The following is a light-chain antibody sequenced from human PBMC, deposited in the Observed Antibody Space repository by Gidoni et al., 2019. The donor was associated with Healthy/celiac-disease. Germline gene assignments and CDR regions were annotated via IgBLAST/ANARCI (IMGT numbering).Light chain of an antibody. CDR3: QQYNNWPGT. J-gene: IGKJ1*01. V-gene: IGKV3-15*01. CDR1: QSVSSN. Sequence: EIVMTQSPATLSVSPGERATLSCRASQSVSSNLAWYQQKPGQAPRLLIYGASTRATGIPARFSGSGSETEFTLTISSLQSEDFAVYYCQQYNNWPGTFXXXTKVEIK. CDR2: GAS.